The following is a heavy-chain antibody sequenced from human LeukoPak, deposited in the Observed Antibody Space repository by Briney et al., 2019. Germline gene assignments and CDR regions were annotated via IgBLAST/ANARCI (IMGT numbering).Heavy chain of an antibody. CDR2: IYTSGST. CDR3: ARDSPEQQLVHGGLDY. Sequence: PSQTLSLTCTVPGGSISSGSYYWSWIRQPAGKGLEWIGRIYTSGSTNYNPSLKSRVTISVDTSKNQFSLKLSSVTAADTAVYYCARDSPEQQLVHGGLDYWGQGTLVTVSS. CDR1: GGSISSGSYY. D-gene: IGHD6-13*01. V-gene: IGHV4-61*02. J-gene: IGHJ4*02.